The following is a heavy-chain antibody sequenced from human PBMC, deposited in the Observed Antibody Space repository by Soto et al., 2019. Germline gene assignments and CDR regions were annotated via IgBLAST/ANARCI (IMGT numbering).Heavy chain of an antibody. CDR1: GFTFSSYW. V-gene: IGHV3-74*01. D-gene: IGHD1-26*01. J-gene: IGHJ4*02. Sequence: GGSXRLSCAASGFTFSSYWMHWVRQGPGKGLVWVSRINSDGSSTSYADSVKGRFTISRDNAKNTLYLQMNSLRAEDTAVYYCARPSREWELLKHFDYWGQGTLVTVSS. CDR3: ARPSREWELLKHFDY. CDR2: INSDGSST.